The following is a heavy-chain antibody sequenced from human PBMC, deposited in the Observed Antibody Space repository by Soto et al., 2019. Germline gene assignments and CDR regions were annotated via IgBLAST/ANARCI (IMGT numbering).Heavy chain of an antibody. CDR2: IFHSGTT. V-gene: IGHV4-61*03. CDR3: ARAHLTGPLDS. Sequence: QVHLQESGPGLVKPSETLSLSCTVSGGSVSSGSYYWSWIRQPPGKALEFIGHIFHSGTTNYNPSLKSRVIISVDTPANHFSLRLRSVTAADTAVYYCARAHLTGPLDSWGQGYLVTVSS. D-gene: IGHD1-20*01. J-gene: IGHJ4*02. CDR1: GGSVSSGSYY.